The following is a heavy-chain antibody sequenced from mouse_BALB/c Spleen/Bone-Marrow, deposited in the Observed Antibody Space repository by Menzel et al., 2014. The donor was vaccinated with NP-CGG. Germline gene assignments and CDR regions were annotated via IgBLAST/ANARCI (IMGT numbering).Heavy chain of an antibody. V-gene: IGHV1-14*01. D-gene: IGHD1-1*01. CDR3: ARERDYGDYFDY. CDR2: INPYNEGS. CDR1: GYTFTRYV. J-gene: IGHJ2*01. Sequence: LMESGPELVKPGASVKMSCKASGYTFTRYVIHWVRQKPGQGLDWIGYINPYNEGSKYNEKFKGEATLTSDKSSRTAYMELSSLTSDDSAVYYCARERDYGDYFDYWGQGTTLTVSS.